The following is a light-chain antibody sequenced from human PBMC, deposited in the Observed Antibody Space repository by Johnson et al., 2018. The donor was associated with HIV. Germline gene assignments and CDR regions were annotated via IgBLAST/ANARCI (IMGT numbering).Light chain of an antibody. V-gene: IGLV1-51*02. Sequence: QSVLTQPPSVSAAPGQKVTISCSGSSSNIGNNYVSWYQQLPGTAPKLLIYENNKRPSGIPDRFSGSKSGTSATLGITGLPTGDEADYYCGTWDSSLSAVVFGTGTKVTVL. CDR2: ENN. J-gene: IGLJ1*01. CDR3: GTWDSSLSAVV. CDR1: SSNIGNNY.